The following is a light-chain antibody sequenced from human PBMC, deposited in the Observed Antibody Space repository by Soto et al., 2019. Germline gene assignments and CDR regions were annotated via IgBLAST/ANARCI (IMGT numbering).Light chain of an antibody. Sequence: EIVLTQSPGTLSLSPGEGATISCRASQSVGRNYLGWYQQKPGQAPRLLIYDASSRATGIPDRFSGGGSGTDFTLTISRLEPEDFAIYYCQQYAYFPITFGGGTRVEIK. CDR3: QQYAYFPIT. CDR1: QSVGRNY. CDR2: DAS. V-gene: IGKV3-20*01. J-gene: IGKJ4*01.